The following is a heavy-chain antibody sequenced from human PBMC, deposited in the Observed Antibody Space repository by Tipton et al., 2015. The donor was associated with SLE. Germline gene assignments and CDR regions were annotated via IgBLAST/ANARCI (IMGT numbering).Heavy chain of an antibody. CDR2: INHSGST. V-gene: IGHV4-34*01. Sequence: TLSLTCAVYGGSFSGYYWSWIRQPPGKGLEWIGEINHSGSTNYNPSLKSRVTISVDTSKNQFSLKLSSVTAADTTVYYCARDSPTQCNGVCPLVRYFDLWGRGTLVTVSS. CDR1: GGSFSGYY. D-gene: IGHD2-8*01. CDR3: ARDSPTQCNGVCPLVRYFDL. J-gene: IGHJ2*01.